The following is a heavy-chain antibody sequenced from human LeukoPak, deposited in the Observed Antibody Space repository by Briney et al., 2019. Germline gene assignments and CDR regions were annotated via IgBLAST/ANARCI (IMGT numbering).Heavy chain of an antibody. CDR3: ANQKGLPGTTNWFDR. Sequence: GGSLRLSCAASGFTFSSYTMSWVRQAPGKGLEWVSAISGSGGSTYYADSVKGRFTISRDNSKNTLYLQMNSLRAEDTAVHYCANQKGLPGTTNWFDRWGQGTLVTVSS. D-gene: IGHD1-7*01. CDR2: ISGSGGST. CDR1: GFTFSSYT. V-gene: IGHV3-23*01. J-gene: IGHJ5*02.